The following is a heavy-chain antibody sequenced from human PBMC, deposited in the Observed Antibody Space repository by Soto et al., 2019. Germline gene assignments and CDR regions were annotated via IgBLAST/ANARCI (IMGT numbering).Heavy chain of an antibody. CDR3: ARAPPQTGYGMDV. J-gene: IGHJ6*02. CDR1: GFAFSSYS. CDR2: ISSSSSTI. V-gene: IGHV3-48*02. D-gene: IGHD3-16*01. Sequence: GGSLRLSCAASGFAFSSYSMNWVRQAPGKGLEWVSYISSSSSTIYYADSVKGRFTISRDNAKNSLYLQMNSLGDEDTAVYYCARAPPQTGYGMDVWGQGTTVTVS.